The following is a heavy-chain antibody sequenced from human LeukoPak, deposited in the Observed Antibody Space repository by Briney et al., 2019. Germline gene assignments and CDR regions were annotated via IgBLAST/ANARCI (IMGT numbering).Heavy chain of an antibody. CDR2: ISSSSSYI. V-gene: IGHV3-21*01. D-gene: IGHD3-9*01. Sequence: GGSLRLSCAASGFTFSSYSMNWVRQAPGKGLEWVSSISSSSSYIYYADSVKGRFTISRDNAKNSLYLQMNSLRAEGTAMYYCARGFLTGFDYWGQGTLVTVSS. CDR3: ARGFLTGFDY. J-gene: IGHJ4*02. CDR1: GFTFSSYS.